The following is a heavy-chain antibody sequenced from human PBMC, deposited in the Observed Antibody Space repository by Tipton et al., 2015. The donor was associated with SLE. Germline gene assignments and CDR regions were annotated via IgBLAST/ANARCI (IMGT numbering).Heavy chain of an antibody. Sequence: LRLSCTVAGGSVDSDSHYWGWVRQPPGKGLEWIGHFFFAGTTYYNPFLKSRVTISVDSSNNQFSLKLTSVTAADTAVYYCARALTIFGVAINDYNGMDVWGQGTTVTVSS. CDR3: ARALTIFGVAINDYNGMDV. CDR2: FFFAGTT. CDR1: GGSVDSDSHY. V-gene: IGHV4-39*07. D-gene: IGHD3-3*01. J-gene: IGHJ6*02.